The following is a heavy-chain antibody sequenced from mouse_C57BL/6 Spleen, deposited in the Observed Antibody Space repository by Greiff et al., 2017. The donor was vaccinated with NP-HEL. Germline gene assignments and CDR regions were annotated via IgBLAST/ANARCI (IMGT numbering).Heavy chain of an antibody. Sequence: VKVVESGAELVKPGASVKISCKASGYTFTDYYINWVKQRPGQGLEWIGKIGPGSGSTYYNEKFKGKATLTADKSSSTAYMQLSSLTSEDSAVYFCAGAYDYDSYWYFDVWGTGTTVTVSS. CDR3: AGAYDYDSYWYFDV. D-gene: IGHD2-4*01. CDR1: GYTFTDYY. J-gene: IGHJ1*03. V-gene: IGHV1-77*01. CDR2: IGPGSGST.